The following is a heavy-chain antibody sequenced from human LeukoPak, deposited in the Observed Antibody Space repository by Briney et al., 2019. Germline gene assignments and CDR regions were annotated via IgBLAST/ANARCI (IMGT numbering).Heavy chain of an antibody. CDR1: GGTFSSYA. V-gene: IGHV1-2*02. Sequence: ASVKVSCKASGGTFSSYAISWVRQAPGQGLEWMGWINPNNGDTKYTQKFNDRVTMTRDTSINTAYMEMNRLTSDDTAVYYCARVQGYCSDGKCLFWGQGTLISVSS. CDR2: INPNNGDT. CDR3: ARVQGYCSDGKCLF. J-gene: IGHJ4*02. D-gene: IGHD2-15*01.